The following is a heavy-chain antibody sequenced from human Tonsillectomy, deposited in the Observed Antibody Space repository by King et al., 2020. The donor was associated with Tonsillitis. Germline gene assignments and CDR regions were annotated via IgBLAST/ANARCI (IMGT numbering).Heavy chain of an antibody. CDR2: ISHSGST. Sequence: VQLQQWGAGLLKPSETLSLTCAVYGGSFSGYFWTWIRQPPGKGREWIGEISHSGSTNYNPSLKSRVAISIDTSKNQFSLRLGSVTAADTAVYFCARGKYDFWSGYPDYFDYWGRGTLVTVSS. V-gene: IGHV4-34*01. J-gene: IGHJ4*02. CDR3: ARGKYDFWSGYPDYFDY. D-gene: IGHD3-3*01. CDR1: GGSFSGYF.